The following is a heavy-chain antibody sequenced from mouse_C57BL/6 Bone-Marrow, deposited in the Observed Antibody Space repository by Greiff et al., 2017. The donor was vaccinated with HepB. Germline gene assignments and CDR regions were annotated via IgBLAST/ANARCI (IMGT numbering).Heavy chain of an antibody. V-gene: IGHV1-55*01. CDR3: AGAQATSYYYAMDY. Sequence: QVQLKQPGAELVKPGASVKMSCKASGYTFTSYWITWVKQRPGQGLEWIGDIYPGSGSTNYNEKFKSKATLTVDTSSSTAYMQLSSLTSEDSAVYYCAGAQATSYYYAMDYWGQGTSVTVSS. D-gene: IGHD3-2*02. J-gene: IGHJ4*01. CDR1: GYTFTSYW. CDR2: IYPGSGST.